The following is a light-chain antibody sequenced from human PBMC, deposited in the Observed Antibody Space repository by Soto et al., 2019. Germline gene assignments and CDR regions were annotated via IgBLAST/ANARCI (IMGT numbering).Light chain of an antibody. Sequence: IQMTQSPSSLSARLGERVGITCHPVQDIRNYLNWYQQKPGKAPKLLIYDAFNLETGVPSRFRGSSSGRDFGLTISSLQPEDSGTYYCQKYDNLPSLTFGGGTKVDIK. J-gene: IGKJ4*01. V-gene: IGKV1-33*01. CDR1: QDIRNY. CDR3: QKYDNLPSLT. CDR2: DAF.